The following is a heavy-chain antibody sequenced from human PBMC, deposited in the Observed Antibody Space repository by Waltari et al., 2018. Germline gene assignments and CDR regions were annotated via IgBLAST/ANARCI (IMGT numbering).Heavy chain of an antibody. Sequence: QLQLQESGPGLVKPSETLSFTCTVSGGSISSRSYYWGWIRQPPGKGLGWIGSIYYSVGTYYKPSLKSRVTITVDTSKNQVSLRLSSVTAADTAVYYCATKRESSASGFDYWGQGTLVTVSS. CDR2: IYYSVGT. CDR1: GGSISSRSYY. D-gene: IGHD6-19*01. J-gene: IGHJ4*02. V-gene: IGHV4-39*01. CDR3: ATKRESSASGFDY.